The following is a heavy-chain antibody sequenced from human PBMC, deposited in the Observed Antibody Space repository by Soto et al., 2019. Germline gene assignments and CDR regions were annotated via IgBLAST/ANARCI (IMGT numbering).Heavy chain of an antibody. V-gene: IGHV5-51*01. CDR3: ARLPRDCNYTSCYFADS. Sequence: PGESLKISCXGFGYDFSTYWFGWVRQMSGKGLEWMGIMYPGDSDTRLNPSFRGRVTLSVDTSVSTAYLQWDSLQASDTAIYYCARLPRDCNYTSCYFADSWGQGTQVTVSS. J-gene: IGHJ4*02. CDR1: GYDFSTYW. D-gene: IGHD2-2*01. CDR2: MYPGDSDT.